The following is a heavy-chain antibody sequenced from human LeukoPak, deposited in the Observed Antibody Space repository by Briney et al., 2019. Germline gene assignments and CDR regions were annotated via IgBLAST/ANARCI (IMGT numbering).Heavy chain of an antibody. CDR1: GFTFSSYA. D-gene: IGHD3-3*01. CDR3: ARNYDFWSANTPLGAFDI. CDR2: ISYDGSNK. J-gene: IGHJ3*02. V-gene: IGHV3-30-3*01. Sequence: PGGSLRLSCAASGFTFSSYAMQWVRQAPGKGLEWVAVISYDGSNKYYADSVKGRFTISRDNSKNTLYLQMNSLRAEDTAVYYCARNYDFWSANTPLGAFDIWGQGTMVTVSS.